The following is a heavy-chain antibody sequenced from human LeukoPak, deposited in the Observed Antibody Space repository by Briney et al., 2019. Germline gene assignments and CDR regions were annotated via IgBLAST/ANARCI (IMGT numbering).Heavy chain of an antibody. J-gene: IGHJ4*02. CDR2: IYSSGST. CDR3: ARRTDY. CDR1: GGSMNNYY. V-gene: IGHV4-4*07. Sequence: SETLSLTCTVSGGSMNNYYWNWIRQPAGKGLEWIGHIYSSGSTNYNPPLKSRVTMSIDTSKNQFFLKLSSVTAADTAVYYCARRTDYWGQGTLVTVSS. D-gene: IGHD1-14*01.